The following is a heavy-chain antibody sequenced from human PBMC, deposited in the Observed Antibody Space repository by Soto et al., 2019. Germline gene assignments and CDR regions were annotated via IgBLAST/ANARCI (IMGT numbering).Heavy chain of an antibody. CDR1: GFIFNNYW. J-gene: IGHJ4*02. D-gene: IGHD6-25*01. CDR2: INGDGTT. CDR3: GRGSGPRGRPY. Sequence: EVQLLESGGGLVQPGGSLRLSCAASGFIFNNYWMHWVRQAPGKGLVWVARINGDGTTTYVDSVKGRFTISRDNAKNMVYLQMNSLRVEDTAMYYCGRGSGPRGRPYWGQGISVTVSS. V-gene: IGHV3-74*01.